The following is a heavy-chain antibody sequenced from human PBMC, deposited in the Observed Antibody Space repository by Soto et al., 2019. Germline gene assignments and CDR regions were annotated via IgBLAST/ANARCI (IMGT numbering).Heavy chain of an antibody. J-gene: IGHJ4*02. CDR3: AKDAYDYIWGSYRSIKGPFDY. Sequence: GGSLRLSCAASGFTFSSYAMSWVRQAPGKGLEWVSAISGSGGSTYYADSVKGRFTISRDNSKNTLYLQMNSLRAEDTAVYYCAKDAYDYIWGSYRSIKGPFDYCGQGTLVNVSS. D-gene: IGHD3-16*02. V-gene: IGHV3-23*01. CDR1: GFTFSSYA. CDR2: ISGSGGST.